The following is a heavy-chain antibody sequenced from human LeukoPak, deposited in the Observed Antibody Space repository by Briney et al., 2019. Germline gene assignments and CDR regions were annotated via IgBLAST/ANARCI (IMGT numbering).Heavy chain of an antibody. CDR3: ARDLVRKYSRSSQYDY. V-gene: IGHV3-21*01. Sequence: GGSLRLSCAASGFTFSSYSMNWVRQAPGKGLEWVSSISSSSSYIYYADSVKGRFTIPRDNAKNTLYLQMNSLRAEDTAVYYCARDLVRKYSRSSQYDYWGQGTLVTVSS. CDR1: GFTFSSYS. J-gene: IGHJ4*02. D-gene: IGHD6-6*01. CDR2: ISSSSSYI.